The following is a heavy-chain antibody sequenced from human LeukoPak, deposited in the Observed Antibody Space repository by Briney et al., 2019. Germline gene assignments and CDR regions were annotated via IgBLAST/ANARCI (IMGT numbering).Heavy chain of an antibody. CDR3: ARAILTASGSVWYFDL. CDR1: GGSFSGYY. D-gene: IGHD3-3*01. CDR2: INHSGST. Sequence: SETLSLTCAVYGGSFSGYYWSWIRQPPGKGLEWIGEINHSGSTNYNPSLKGRVTISVDTSKNQFSLSLSSVTAADTAVYYCARAILTASGSVWYFDLWGRGTLVTVSS. J-gene: IGHJ2*01. V-gene: IGHV4-34*01.